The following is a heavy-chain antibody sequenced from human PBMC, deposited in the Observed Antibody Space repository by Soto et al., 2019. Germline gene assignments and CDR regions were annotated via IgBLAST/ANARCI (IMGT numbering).Heavy chain of an antibody. D-gene: IGHD6-19*01. J-gene: IGHJ6*02. Sequence: QLQLQESGPGLVKPSETLSLTCTVSGGSISSSSYYWGWIRQPPGKGLEWIGSIYYSGSTYYNPSLKSRVTISVDTSKNQFSLKLSSVTAADTAVYYCARDGVAVAGTSLYYYYGMDVWGQGTTVTVSS. CDR1: GGSISSSSYY. CDR2: IYYSGST. V-gene: IGHV4-39*02. CDR3: ARDGVAVAGTSLYYYYGMDV.